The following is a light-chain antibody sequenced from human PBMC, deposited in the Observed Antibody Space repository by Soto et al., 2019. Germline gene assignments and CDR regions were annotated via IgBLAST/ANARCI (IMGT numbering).Light chain of an antibody. Sequence: QSVLTQPPSASGTPGQRVTISCSGSSSNIGSNTVNWYQKFPGTAPKLLIYSSILRPSGVADRFSGSKSGTSASLAISGLQCEDEADYYCTAWDDSLNGVLFGGGTKLTVL. J-gene: IGLJ2*01. CDR1: SSNIGSNT. CDR3: TAWDDSLNGVL. V-gene: IGLV1-44*01. CDR2: SSI.